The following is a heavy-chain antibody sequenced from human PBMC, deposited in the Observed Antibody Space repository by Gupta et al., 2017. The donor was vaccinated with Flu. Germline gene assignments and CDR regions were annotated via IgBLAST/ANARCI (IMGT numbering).Heavy chain of an antibody. CDR2: IYYSGGT. D-gene: IGHD3-10*01. J-gene: IGHJ4*02. CDR3: ARSLRADRYYFDY. Sequence: QVQLQESGPGLVKPSQTLSLTCTVSGGSISSGGYYWSWIRQHPGKGLEWIGYIYYSGGTYYSPSLKSRVTISVGRSKNQFSLRLSSVTAADTAVYFCARSLRADRYYFDYWGQGTLVTVSS. CDR1: GGSISSGGYY. V-gene: IGHV4-31*03.